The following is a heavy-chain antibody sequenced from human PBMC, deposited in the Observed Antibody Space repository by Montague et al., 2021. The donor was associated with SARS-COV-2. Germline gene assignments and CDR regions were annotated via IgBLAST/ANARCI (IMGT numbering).Heavy chain of an antibody. Sequence: ETLSLTCAVSGGSFSGYYWSWIRQPPGKGLEWIGEINHSGSTNYNPSLKSRVTISVDTSKNQFSLKLSSVTAADTAVYYCARGRTVTTFYYYYYGMDVWGQGTAVTVSS. CDR1: GGSFSGYY. CDR2: INHSGST. J-gene: IGHJ6*02. V-gene: IGHV4-34*01. CDR3: ARGRTVTTFYYYYYGMDV. D-gene: IGHD4-17*01.